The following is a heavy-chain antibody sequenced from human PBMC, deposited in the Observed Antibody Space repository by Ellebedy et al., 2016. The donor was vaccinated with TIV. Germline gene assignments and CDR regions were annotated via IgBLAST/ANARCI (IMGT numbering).Heavy chain of an antibody. V-gene: IGHV1-46*01. CDR2: INPSGGST. CDR3: TFLQLWIADYFDY. J-gene: IGHJ4*02. D-gene: IGHD5-18*01. Sequence: ASVKVSCKASGYTFTKYYMYWVRQAPGQGLEWMGMINPSGGSTSNAQKFQGRVTMTRDTSTSTEYLELSSLRSEDTAVDYCTFLQLWIADYFDYWGQGALVTVSS. CDR1: GYTFTKYY.